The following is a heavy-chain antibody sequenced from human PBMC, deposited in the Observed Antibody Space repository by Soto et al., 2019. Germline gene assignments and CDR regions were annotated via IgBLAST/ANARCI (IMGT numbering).Heavy chain of an antibody. J-gene: IGHJ6*02. CDR3: AKDRGLAESGRWSHYFYGMDV. CDR2: ISSDVSSQ. Sequence: GGSLRLSCVVSGFTLTNNGMHWVRQAPGQGLEWVAVISSDVSSQYYGDSVRGRFTISRDNSKNTLFLEMNSLRSEDTAVYYCAKDRGLAESGRWSHYFYGMDVWGQGTTVTVSS. CDR1: GFTLTNNG. V-gene: IGHV3-30*18. D-gene: IGHD1-26*01.